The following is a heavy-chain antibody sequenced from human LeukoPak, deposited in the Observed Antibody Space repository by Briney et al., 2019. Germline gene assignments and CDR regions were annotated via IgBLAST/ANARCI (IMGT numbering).Heavy chain of an antibody. V-gene: IGHV1-18*01. CDR3: ARGIGSSTWYDPFDY. D-gene: IGHD6-13*01. CDR2: ISSYNGNT. J-gene: IGHJ4*02. CDR1: GYTFNSYG. Sequence: ASVKVSCKASGYTFNSYGTSWVRQAPGQGLEWMGWISSYNGNTNYAQKLQGRVTMTTDTSTSTAYMELTSLRSDDTAVYYCARGIGSSTWYDPFDYWGQGTLVTVSS.